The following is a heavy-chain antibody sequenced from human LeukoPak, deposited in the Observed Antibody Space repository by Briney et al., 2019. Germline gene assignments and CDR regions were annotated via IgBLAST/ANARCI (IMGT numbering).Heavy chain of an antibody. CDR2: ISSYNGNT. CDR1: GYTFTSYG. D-gene: IGHD3-10*01. V-gene: IGHV1-18*01. Sequence: ASVKVSCKASGYTFTSYGISWVRQAPGQGLEWMGWISSYNGNTNYAQKLQGRVTMTTDTSTSTAYMELRSLRSDDTAVYYCATEYYYGSGSFESWFDPWGQGTLVTVSS. CDR3: ATEYYYGSGSFESWFDP. J-gene: IGHJ5*02.